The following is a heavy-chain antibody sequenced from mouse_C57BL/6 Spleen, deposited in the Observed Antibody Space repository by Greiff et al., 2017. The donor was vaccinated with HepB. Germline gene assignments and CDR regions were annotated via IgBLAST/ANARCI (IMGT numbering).Heavy chain of an antibody. D-gene: IGHD2-5*01. J-gene: IGHJ1*03. V-gene: IGHV5-6*02. CDR1: GFTFRSNG. Sequence: EVKLEESGGDLVKPGGSLKLSCAASGFTFRSNGMSWVGPTPDKRLEWVATISSGGSYTYYPDSVKGHCTISRDNAKNTLYLQMSSLKSEDTAMYYCARDYYSNPHWYFDVWGTGTTVTVSS. CDR3: ARDYYSNPHWYFDV. CDR2: ISSGGSYT.